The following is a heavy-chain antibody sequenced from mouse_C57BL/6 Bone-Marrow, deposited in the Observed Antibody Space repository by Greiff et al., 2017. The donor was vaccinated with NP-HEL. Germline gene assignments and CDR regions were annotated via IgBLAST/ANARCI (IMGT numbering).Heavy chain of an antibody. Sequence: QVQLQQPGAELVKPGASVKLSCKASGYTFTSYWMHWVKQRPGQGLEWIGMIHPNSGSTNYNEKFKSKATLTVDKSSSTAYMQLSSLTSEDSAVYDCARLYYSNYYAMDYWGQGTSVTVSS. V-gene: IGHV1-64*01. CDR2: IHPNSGST. CDR1: GYTFTSYW. D-gene: IGHD2-5*01. CDR3: ARLYYSNYYAMDY. J-gene: IGHJ4*01.